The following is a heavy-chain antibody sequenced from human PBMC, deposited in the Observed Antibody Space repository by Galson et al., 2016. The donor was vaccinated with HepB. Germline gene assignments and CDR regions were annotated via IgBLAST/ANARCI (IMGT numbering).Heavy chain of an antibody. CDR2: IDPSDPYT. Sequence: QSGAEVKKPGESLRISCTGSGYKFTTYWITWVRQTPGKGLEWMGRIDPSDPYTNYSPSFEGHVTISADKSISTTYLQWGSLKASDTGIYFCARHGRNVEFDLWGRGTLVTVSS. J-gene: IGHJ3*01. CDR3: ARHGRNVEFDL. CDR1: GYKFTTYW. V-gene: IGHV5-10-1*01. D-gene: IGHD1-1*01.